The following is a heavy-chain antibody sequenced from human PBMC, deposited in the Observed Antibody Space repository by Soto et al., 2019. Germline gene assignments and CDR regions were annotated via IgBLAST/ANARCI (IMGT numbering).Heavy chain of an antibody. CDR3: ARASPYSSSSSPYFYNYAMDV. J-gene: IGHJ6*02. CDR1: GFIFSSYA. Sequence: QVQLVESGGGVVQPGRSLRLSCGASGFIFSSYAMHWVRQAPGKGLEWVAVISYDGSNKYYADSVKGRFTISRDNSKNTLYLQMNSLRAEDTGVFYCARASPYSSSSSPYFYNYAMDVWGQGTTVTVSS. D-gene: IGHD6-13*01. CDR2: ISYDGSNK. V-gene: IGHV3-30-3*01.